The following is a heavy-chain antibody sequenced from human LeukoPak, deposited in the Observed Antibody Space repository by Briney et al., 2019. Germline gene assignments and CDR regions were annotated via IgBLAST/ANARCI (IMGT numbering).Heavy chain of an antibody. CDR3: ARVYSYDSTGYFDYYFDY. J-gene: IGHJ4*02. CDR1: GFTFSDYY. D-gene: IGHD3-22*01. Sequence: KPGGSLRLSCAASGFTFSDYYMSWIRQAPGKGLEXXXXXXXSSSYTNYADSVKGRFTISRDNAKNSLYLQMNSLRAEDTAVYYCARVYSYDSTGYFDYYFDYWGQGTLVTVSS. CDR2: XXXSSSYT. V-gene: IGHV3-11*05.